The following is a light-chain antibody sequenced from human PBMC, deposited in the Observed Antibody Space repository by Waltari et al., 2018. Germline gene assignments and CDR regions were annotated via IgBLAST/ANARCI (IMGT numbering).Light chain of an antibody. CDR3: HSRDASGVGGS. Sequence: LTQDPALSVAMRQTLRITCPGHSLRSYYASWYQQRPGQAPILVMYYNNNRPSGVPDRFSGSTSDNTASLTITGAQAEDEASYYCHSRDASGVGGSFGGGTKLTVL. CDR1: SLRSYY. CDR2: YNN. V-gene: IGLV3-19*01. J-gene: IGLJ2*01.